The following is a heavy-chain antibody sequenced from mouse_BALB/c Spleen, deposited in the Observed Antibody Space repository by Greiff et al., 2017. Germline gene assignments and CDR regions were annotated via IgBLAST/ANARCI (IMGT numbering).Heavy chain of an antibody. CDR2: IYPGDGDT. V-gene: IGHV1-82*01. D-gene: IGHD2-4*01. J-gene: IGHJ4*01. CDR1: GYAFSSSW. CDR3: ASLYDYDGYYAMDY. Sequence: VQLQESGPELVKPGASVKISCKASGYAFSSSWMNWVKQRPGQGLEWIGRIYPGDGDTNYNGKFKGKATLTADKSSSTAYMQLSSLTSVDSAVYFCASLYDYDGYYAMDYWGQGTSVTVSS.